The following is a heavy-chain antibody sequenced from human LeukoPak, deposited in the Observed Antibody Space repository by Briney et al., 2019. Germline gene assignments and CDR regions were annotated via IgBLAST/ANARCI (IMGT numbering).Heavy chain of an antibody. CDR2: ISSSSRYI. CDR3: ARHYYDSSGYSSWFDP. D-gene: IGHD3-22*01. CDR1: GFTFSSYS. J-gene: IGHJ5*02. Sequence: GGSLRLSCAASGFTFSSYSMNWVRQAPGKGLEGVSSISSSSRYIYYADSVRGRFNISRDNAKNSLYLQMNSLRGEATAVYYCARHYYDSSGYSSWFDPWGQGTLVTVSS. V-gene: IGHV3-21*01.